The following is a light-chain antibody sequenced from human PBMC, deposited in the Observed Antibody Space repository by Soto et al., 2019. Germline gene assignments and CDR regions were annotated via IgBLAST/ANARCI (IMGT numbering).Light chain of an antibody. CDR3: QQYHNWPPQYT. V-gene: IGKV3-15*01. CDR2: GAS. Sequence: EIGMTQSPASLSVSPGDGATLSCRASQTVASNLAWYQQKPGQGPRLLIHGASTRDAGVPDRFSGSGSGTDFTLTISSLKSEDFAVYYCQQYHNWPPQYTFGQGTKLQIK. J-gene: IGKJ2*01. CDR1: QTVASN.